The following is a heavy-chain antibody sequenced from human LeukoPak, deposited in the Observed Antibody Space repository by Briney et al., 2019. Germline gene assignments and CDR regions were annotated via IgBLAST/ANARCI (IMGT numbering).Heavy chain of an antibody. Sequence: PGGSLRLSCAASGFTFSSYSMNWVRQAPGKGLEWVSSISSSSSYMFYAGSVMGRFTNSRDNAKKSPYLQMNNLRAEDTAIYYCVRVVPGTGSLDYWGQGTLVTVSS. CDR3: VRVVPGTGSLDY. CDR1: GFTFSSYS. D-gene: IGHD1-1*01. CDR2: ISSSSSYM. V-gene: IGHV3-21*01. J-gene: IGHJ4*02.